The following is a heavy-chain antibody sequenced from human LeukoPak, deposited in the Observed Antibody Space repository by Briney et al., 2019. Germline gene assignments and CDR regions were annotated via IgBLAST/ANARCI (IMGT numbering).Heavy chain of an antibody. D-gene: IGHD6-19*01. V-gene: IGHV3-30-3*01. Sequence: GGSLRLSCAASGFTFSSYAMHWVRQAPGKGLEWVAVISYDGSNKYYADSVKGRFTISRDNSKNTLYLQMNSLRAEDTAVYYCASVAGSLGGVWGQGTLVTVSS. J-gene: IGHJ4*02. CDR2: ISYDGSNK. CDR1: GFTFSSYA. CDR3: ASVAGSLGGV.